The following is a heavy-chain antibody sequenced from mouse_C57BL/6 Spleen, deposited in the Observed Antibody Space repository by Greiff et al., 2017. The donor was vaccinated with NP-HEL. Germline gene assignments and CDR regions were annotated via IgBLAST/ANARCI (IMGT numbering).Heavy chain of an antibody. J-gene: IGHJ1*03. Sequence: VKLQESGPGLVQPSQSLSITCTVSGFSLTSYGVHWVRQSPGKGLEWLGVIWRGGSTDYNAAFMSRLSITKDNSKSQVFFKMNSLQADDTAIYYCAKPGSGWYFDVWGTGTTVTVSS. D-gene: IGHD3-1*01. CDR3: AKPGSGWYFDV. V-gene: IGHV2-5*01. CDR2: IWRGGST. CDR1: GFSLTSYG.